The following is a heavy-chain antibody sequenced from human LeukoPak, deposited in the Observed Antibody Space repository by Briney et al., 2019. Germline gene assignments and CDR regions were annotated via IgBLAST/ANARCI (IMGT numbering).Heavy chain of an antibody. CDR3: ARGSMRGVKTYYYYYYMDV. J-gene: IGHJ6*03. CDR2: IIPIFGTA. V-gene: IGHV1-69*13. D-gene: IGHD3-10*01. CDR1: GGTFSSYA. Sequence: ASVKVSCKASGGTFSSYAISWVRQAPGQGLEWMGGIIPIFGTANYAQKFQGRVTITADESTSTAYMELSSLRSEDTAVYYCARGSMRGVKTYYYYYYMDVWGKGTTVTISS.